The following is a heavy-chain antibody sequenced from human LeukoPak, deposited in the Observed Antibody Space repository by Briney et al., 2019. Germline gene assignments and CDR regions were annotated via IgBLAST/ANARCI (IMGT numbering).Heavy chain of an antibody. V-gene: IGHV3-21*01. J-gene: IGHJ6*02. CDR2: ISSSSSYI. Sequence: GGSLRLSCAASGFTFSSYSMNWVRQAPGKGLEWVSSISSSSSYIYYADSVKGRFTISRDNAKNSLYLQMHSLRVEDTAMYYCARGLRDRYGMDVWGQGTTVTVSS. CDR1: GFTFSSYS. CDR3: ARGLRDRYGMDV.